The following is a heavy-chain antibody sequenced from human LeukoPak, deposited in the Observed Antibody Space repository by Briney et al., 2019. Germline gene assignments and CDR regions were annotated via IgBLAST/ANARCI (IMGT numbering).Heavy chain of an antibody. D-gene: IGHD3-10*01. V-gene: IGHV3-7*01. Sequence: GGSLRLSCAASGFTFSSHWMSWVRQAPGKGLEWVANIKQDGSEKYYVDSVKGRFTISRDNAKNSLYLQMNSLRAEDTAVYYCARDMETLLWFGELPYYYYMDVWGKGTTVTVSS. CDR3: ARDMETLLWFGELPYYYYMDV. CDR2: IKQDGSEK. J-gene: IGHJ6*03. CDR1: GFTFSSHW.